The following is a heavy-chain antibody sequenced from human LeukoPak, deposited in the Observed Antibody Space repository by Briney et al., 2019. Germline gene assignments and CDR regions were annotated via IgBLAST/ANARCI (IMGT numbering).Heavy chain of an antibody. Sequence: GESLKISCKGSGYSFTSYWIGWVRQMPGKGLEWMGIIYPGNSDTRYSPSFQGQVTTSADKSISTAYLQWSSLEASDTAMYYCARRIAADDAFDIWGQGTMVTVSS. CDR2: IYPGNSDT. D-gene: IGHD6-13*01. CDR3: ARRIAADDAFDI. CDR1: GYSFTSYW. J-gene: IGHJ3*02. V-gene: IGHV5-51*01.